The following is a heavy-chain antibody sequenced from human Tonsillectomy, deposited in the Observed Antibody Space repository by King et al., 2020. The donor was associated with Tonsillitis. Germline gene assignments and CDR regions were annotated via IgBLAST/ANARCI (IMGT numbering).Heavy chain of an antibody. D-gene: IGHD3-16*02. CDR2: INPSDSYS. J-gene: IGHJ5*02. Sequence: VQLVQSGAEVKKPGESLRISCKGSGYIFTSYCIIWVRQMPGKGLEWMGRINPSDSYSEYTPPFQGHVTISADKSIDTVHLQWSSLKASDTAMYYCARFIIITFGGVTVGNGFDAWGQGTLVTVSS. CDR1: GYIFTSYC. V-gene: IGHV5-10-1*01. CDR3: ARFIIITFGGVTVGNGFDA.